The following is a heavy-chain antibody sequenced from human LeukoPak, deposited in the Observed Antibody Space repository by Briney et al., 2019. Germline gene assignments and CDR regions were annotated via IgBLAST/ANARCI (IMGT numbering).Heavy chain of an antibody. CDR1: GFTFSTYA. CDR3: AKDGSGNGYPNYYFDY. Sequence: GGSLRLSCAASGFTFSTYAMSWVRQAPGKGLEWVSTISGSGGGTYYADSVKGRFTISRDNSKNTLYLQMNSPRAEDAAVYYCAKDGSGNGYPNYYFDYWGQGTLVTVSS. D-gene: IGHD5-24*01. V-gene: IGHV3-23*01. CDR2: ISGSGGGT. J-gene: IGHJ4*02.